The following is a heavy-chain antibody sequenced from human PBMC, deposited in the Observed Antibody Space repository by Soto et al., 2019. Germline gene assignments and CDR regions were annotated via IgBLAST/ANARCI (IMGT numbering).Heavy chain of an antibody. CDR2: FYSSGSP. CDR1: GGSLSGYY. J-gene: IGHJ4*02. D-gene: IGHD6-19*01. Sequence: SETLSLTCTVSGGSLSGYYWSWIRQPPGKGLEWIGDFYSSGSPHHNPSLKNRVSISEDRSKNEFPLKLSSVTAADTAIYYCAKERSSGWSLDYWGQGTLVTSPQ. V-gene: IGHV4-59*01. CDR3: AKERSSGWSLDY.